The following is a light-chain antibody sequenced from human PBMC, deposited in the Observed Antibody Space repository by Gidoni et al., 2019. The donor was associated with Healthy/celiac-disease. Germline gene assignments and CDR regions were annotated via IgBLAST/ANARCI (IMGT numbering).Light chain of an antibody. CDR2: AAS. CDR1: QSISSY. V-gene: IGKV1-39*01. J-gene: IGKJ1*01. Sequence: DILMTKSPSSLSASVGDRVTITCRASQSISSYLNWYQQKPGKAPKLLIYAASSLQSGVPSRFSGSGSGTDFTLTISSLQPEDFATYYCQQSYSSFRTFGQGTKVAIK. CDR3: QQSYSSFRT.